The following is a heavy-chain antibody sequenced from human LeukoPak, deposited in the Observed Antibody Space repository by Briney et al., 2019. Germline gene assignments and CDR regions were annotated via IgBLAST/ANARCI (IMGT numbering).Heavy chain of an antibody. J-gene: IGHJ5*02. Sequence: SEGLSLTCAVYGGSFSGYYWSWIRQPPGKGLEWIGEINHSGITKQNPSLKSRVTISVATSKNQSALKLTSVTAADTAVYYCARGRLTTGAWFDPWGQATLVAVRS. D-gene: IGHD3-9*01. CDR3: ARGRLTTGAWFDP. CDR1: GGSFSGYY. CDR2: INHSGIT. V-gene: IGHV4-34*01.